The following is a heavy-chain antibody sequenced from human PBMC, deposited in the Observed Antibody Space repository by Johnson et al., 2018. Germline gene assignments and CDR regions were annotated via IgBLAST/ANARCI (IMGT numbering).Heavy chain of an antibody. Sequence: QVQLVESGGGVVQPGRSLRLSCAASGFTFSSYGMHWVRQAPGKGLEWVAVIWYDGSNKYYANSVRGRFTISRDNSKNTLYLQMGSLRAEDMAVYYCARGGTSPFYYYYMDVWGKGTTVTVSS. V-gene: IGHV3-33*01. J-gene: IGHJ6*03. D-gene: IGHD3/OR15-3a*01. CDR1: GFTFSSYG. CDR3: ARGGTSPFYYYYMDV. CDR2: IWYDGSNK.